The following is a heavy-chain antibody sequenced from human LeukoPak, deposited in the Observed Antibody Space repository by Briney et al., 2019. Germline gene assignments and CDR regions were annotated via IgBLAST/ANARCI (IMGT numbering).Heavy chain of an antibody. CDR3: AKSHSVEQRGYFDY. Sequence: GGSLRLSCAASGFTLSGFPVTWVRHAPGKGLEGVATISDSGDSTYYADDVKVRFTISRYNSKDTLYVQMSSLRAEDAAVYYCAKSHSVEQRGYFDYWGQGTLVTVSS. D-gene: IGHD6-13*01. CDR1: GFTLSGFP. J-gene: IGHJ4*02. V-gene: IGHV3-23*01. CDR2: ISDSGDST.